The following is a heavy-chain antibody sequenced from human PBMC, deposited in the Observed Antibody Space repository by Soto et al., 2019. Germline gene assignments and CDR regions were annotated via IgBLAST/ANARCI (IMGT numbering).Heavy chain of an antibody. CDR2: IIPIFGTA. D-gene: IGHD3-3*02. V-gene: IGHV1-69*01. Sequence: QVQLVQSGAEVKKPGSSVKVSCKASGGTFSSYAISWVRQAPGQGLEWIGVIIPIFGTANYAQTFQGRVTITADESTGTAYMEVSSLGSEDTAVYYWAGPLHFGRRGHCYYYGMDVWGQGTTVTVSS. J-gene: IGHJ6*02. CDR3: AGPLHFGRRGHCYYYGMDV. CDR1: GGTFSSYA.